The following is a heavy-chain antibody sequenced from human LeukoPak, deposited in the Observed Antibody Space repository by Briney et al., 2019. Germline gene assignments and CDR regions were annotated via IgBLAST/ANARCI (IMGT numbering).Heavy chain of an antibody. J-gene: IGHJ4*02. CDR3: AKDRGTGNYFDY. CDR1: GFTFSSYG. Sequence: GGSLRLSCAASGFTFSSYGMHWVRQAPGKGLEWVAFIRYDGSNKYYADSVKGRFTISRDISKNTLYLQMNRLRAEDTALYYCAKDRGTGNYFDYWGQGTLVTVSS. D-gene: IGHD1-1*01. CDR2: IRYDGSNK. V-gene: IGHV3-30*02.